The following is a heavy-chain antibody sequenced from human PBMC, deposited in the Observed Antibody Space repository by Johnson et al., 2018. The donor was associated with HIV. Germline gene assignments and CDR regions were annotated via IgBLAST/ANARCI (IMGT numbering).Heavy chain of an antibody. CDR1: GFTFSSYA. D-gene: IGHD4-17*01. Sequence: QVQLVESGGGVVQPGRSLRLSCAASGFTFSSYAMHWVRQAPGKGLEWVAVISYDASNTYYVDSVKGRLTISRDNAKNSLHLQMNSLRAEDTAVYYCARDATPWGGAYVGYAFDLWGQGTMVAVSS. CDR3: ARDATPWGGAYVGYAFDL. V-gene: IGHV3-30*04. J-gene: IGHJ3*01. CDR2: ISYDASNT.